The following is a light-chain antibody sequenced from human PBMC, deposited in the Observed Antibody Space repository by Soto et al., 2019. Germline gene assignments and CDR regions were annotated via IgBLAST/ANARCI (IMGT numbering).Light chain of an antibody. CDR3: QQYGSSTGFT. J-gene: IGKJ3*01. Sequence: EIVLTQSPATLSLSPGERATLSCRASQSLSSNFLAWYQQKPGQPPRLLIYDSSTRATGFPDRFSGSGSGTDFTLTIIRLEPEDFAVYYCQQYGSSTGFTFGPGTKVDIK. V-gene: IGKV3-20*01. CDR1: QSLSSNF. CDR2: DSS.